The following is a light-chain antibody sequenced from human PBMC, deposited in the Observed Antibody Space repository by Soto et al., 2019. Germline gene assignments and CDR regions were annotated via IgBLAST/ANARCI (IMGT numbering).Light chain of an antibody. CDR1: QSFTGRF. V-gene: IGKV3-20*01. Sequence: DILLTQSPGTLALSPGERATLSCRASQSFTGRFLAWYQQKPDKAPRLLIYAASSRACGVPARFSGSASGTEFTLTISSLEPEDFAVYYCQQYASSERTFGQGTKVEIK. J-gene: IGKJ1*01. CDR3: QQYASSERT. CDR2: AAS.